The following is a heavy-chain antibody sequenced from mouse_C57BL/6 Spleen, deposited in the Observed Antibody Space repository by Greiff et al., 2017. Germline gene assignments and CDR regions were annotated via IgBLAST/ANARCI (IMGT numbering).Heavy chain of an antibody. J-gene: IGHJ2*01. V-gene: IGHV5-4*03. CDR2: ISDGGSYT. CDR1: GFTFSSYA. CDR3: ARADENYFDY. Sequence: EVKLVESGGGLVKPGGSLKLSCAASGFTFSSYAMSWVRQTPEKRLEWVATISDGGSYTYYPDNVKGRFTIARDNTKNNLDLQMSQLNAKDTTMYYCARADENYFDYWGKGTTLTVSS.